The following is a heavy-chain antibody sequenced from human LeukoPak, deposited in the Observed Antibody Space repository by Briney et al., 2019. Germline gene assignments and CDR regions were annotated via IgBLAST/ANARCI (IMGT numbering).Heavy chain of an antibody. Sequence: GGSLRLSCVASGFTFSLYWMTWVRQAPGKGLEWVANIKHDGSEKYYVDSVKGRFTISRDNAKKSLYQQMNSLRGEDTAVYYCARGRSTEYWGQGTLVTVSS. CDR1: GFTFSLYW. V-gene: IGHV3-7*01. CDR3: ARGRSTEY. CDR2: IKHDGSEK. J-gene: IGHJ4*02.